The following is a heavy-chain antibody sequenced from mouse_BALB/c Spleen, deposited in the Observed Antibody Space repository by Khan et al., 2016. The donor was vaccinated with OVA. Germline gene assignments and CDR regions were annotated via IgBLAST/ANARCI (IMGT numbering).Heavy chain of an antibody. CDR2: ISSGGST. CDR3: ARPLYYHGSSYVDY. Sequence: EVELVESGGGLVKPGGSLKLSCAASGFTFSSYAMSWVRQTPEKRLEWVASISSGGSTYYPDSVKGRVTISRDNARNILFLHMISLRSEATAMYYCARPLYYHGSSYVDYWGQGTTLTVSS. D-gene: IGHD1-1*01. V-gene: IGHV5-6-5*01. J-gene: IGHJ2*01. CDR1: GFTFSSYA.